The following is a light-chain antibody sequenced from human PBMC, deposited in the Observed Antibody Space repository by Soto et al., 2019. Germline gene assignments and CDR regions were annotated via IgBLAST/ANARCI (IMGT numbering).Light chain of an antibody. CDR3: QKSYRTPPVT. Sequence: DIQMTQSPSSLSASVGDRVTITCRASQSISSYLNWYQQKPGKAPKLLIYAASSLQSGVPSRFSGRGTWTNFHPNISSLQPEDFSTFYLQKSYRTPPVTFGQGNKAEIK. V-gene: IGKV1-39*01. J-gene: IGKJ2*01. CDR1: QSISSY. CDR2: AAS.